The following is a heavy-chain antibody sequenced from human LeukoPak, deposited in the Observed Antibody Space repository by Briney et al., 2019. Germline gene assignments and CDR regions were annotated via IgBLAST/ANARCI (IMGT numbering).Heavy chain of an antibody. D-gene: IGHD3-22*01. CDR2: IYYSGST. J-gene: IGHJ5*02. Sequence: PSETLSLTCTVSGGSISSYYWSWIRQPPGKGLEWIGYIYYSGSTNYNPSLKSRVTISVDTSKNQFSLKLSSVTAADTAVYYCARHFWADGSGYYTDWFDPWGQGTLVTVSS. CDR1: GGSISSYY. V-gene: IGHV4-59*08. CDR3: ARHFWADGSGYYTDWFDP.